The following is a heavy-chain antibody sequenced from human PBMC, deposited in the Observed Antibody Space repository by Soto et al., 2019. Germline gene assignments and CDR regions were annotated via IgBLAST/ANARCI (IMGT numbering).Heavy chain of an antibody. D-gene: IGHD6-19*01. CDR1: GYTFTGYY. CDR2: INPNSGGT. J-gene: IGHJ3*02. CDR3: ARNGRIAVAGRAFDI. Sequence: ASVKVSCKASGYTFTGYYMHWVRQAPGQGLEWMGWINPNSGGTNYAQKFQGWVTMTRDTSISTAYMELSRLRSDDTAVYYCARNGRIAVAGRAFDIWGQGTMVTVSS. V-gene: IGHV1-2*04.